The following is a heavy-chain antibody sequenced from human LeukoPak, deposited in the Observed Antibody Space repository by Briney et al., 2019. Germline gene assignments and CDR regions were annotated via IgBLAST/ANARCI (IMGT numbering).Heavy chain of an antibody. D-gene: IGHD6-19*01. Sequence: GGSLRLSCAASGFTFSSYWMSWVRQAPGKGLEWVAHIKQDGSEKYYVDSVKGRFTISRDNAKNSLYLQMNSLRAEDTAVYYCATGTSLYSSGWYGPGYYMDVWGKGTTVTISS. CDR2: IKQDGSEK. CDR1: GFTFSSYW. V-gene: IGHV3-7*01. CDR3: ATGTSLYSSGWYGPGYYMDV. J-gene: IGHJ6*03.